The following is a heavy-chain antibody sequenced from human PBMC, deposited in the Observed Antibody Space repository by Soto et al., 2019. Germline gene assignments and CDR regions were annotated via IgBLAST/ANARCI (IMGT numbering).Heavy chain of an antibody. D-gene: IGHD5-12*01. CDR2: IYYSGST. CDR1: GGSISSGGYY. J-gene: IGHJ5*02. V-gene: IGHV4-31*03. CDR3: ARCFEGDVDSDGFDP. Sequence: QVQLQESGPGLVKPSQTLSLTCTVSGGSISSGGYYWSWIRQHPGKGLEWIGYIYYSGSTYYNPSLKSRVTISVDTSKNLLSLKLSSVTAADTAVYYCARCFEGDVDSDGFDPWGQGTLVTVSS.